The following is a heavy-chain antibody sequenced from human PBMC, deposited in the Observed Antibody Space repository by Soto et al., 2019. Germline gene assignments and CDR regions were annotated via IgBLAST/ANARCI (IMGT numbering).Heavy chain of an antibody. V-gene: IGHV1-18*01. CDR3: ARTYSPFDY. CDR1: GDAFTSYG. D-gene: IGHD6-13*01. Sequence: GASAKVSCKESGDAFTSYGISWVRQAPGQGLEWMGWISAYNGNTNYAQKLQGRVTMTTDKSTSTAYMELRSLRSDDTAVYYCARTYSPFDYWGQGTLVTVSS. CDR2: ISAYNGNT. J-gene: IGHJ4*02.